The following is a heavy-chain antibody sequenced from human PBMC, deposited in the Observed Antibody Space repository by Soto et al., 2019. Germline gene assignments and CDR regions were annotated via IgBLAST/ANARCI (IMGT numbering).Heavy chain of an antibody. CDR1: GFTFDNYA. D-gene: IGHD3-10*01. CDR2: ISATGGST. CDR3: ARSLDVFLWLGELLSLGFDS. J-gene: IGHJ4*02. Sequence: EVQLMESGGGLVQPWGSLRLSCAASGFTFDNYAMNWVRQAPGKGLEWVSGISATGGSTYYAASVRGRFGISRDNSKNTLDLQMNSLRAEDTAVYYCARSLDVFLWLGELLSLGFDSWGQGTLVTASS. V-gene: IGHV3-23*01.